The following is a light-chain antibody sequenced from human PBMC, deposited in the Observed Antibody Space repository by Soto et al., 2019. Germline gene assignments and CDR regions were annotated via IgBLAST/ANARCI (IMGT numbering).Light chain of an antibody. J-gene: IGKJ5*01. Sequence: EIVLTQSPATLSLSPGERATLSCMASQSVNTFLAWYQQKPGQSPRLLIYDTSFRATGIPTRFSGSGSGTEFTLTISSLQSEDFAVYYCQQYNNWLITFGQGTRLEIK. CDR3: QQYNNWLIT. CDR1: QSVNTF. V-gene: IGKV3D-15*01. CDR2: DTS.